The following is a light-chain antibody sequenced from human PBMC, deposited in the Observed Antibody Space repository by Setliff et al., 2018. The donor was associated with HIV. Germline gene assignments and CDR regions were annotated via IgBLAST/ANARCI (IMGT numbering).Light chain of an antibody. Sequence: QSALTQPASVSGSPGQSITISCTGTSNDVGSNNLVSWYQQQPGKPPKLMIYQASKRPSGVSNRFSGSKSGNTASLTISGLQAEDEADYYCCSNTGSNTYVFGTGTKVTVL. J-gene: IGLJ1*01. CDR1: SNDVGSNNL. CDR2: QAS. CDR3: CSNTGSNTYV. V-gene: IGLV2-23*01.